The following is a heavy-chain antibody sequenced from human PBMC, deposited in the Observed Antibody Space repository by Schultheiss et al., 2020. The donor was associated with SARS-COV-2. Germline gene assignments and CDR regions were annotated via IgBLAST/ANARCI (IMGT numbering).Heavy chain of an antibody. CDR3: ARAPRAYYYYYMDV. J-gene: IGHJ6*03. CDR2: ISSSSSYI. CDR1: GFTFSSYS. Sequence: GGSLRLSCAASGFTFSSYSMNWVRQAPGKGLEWVSSISSSSSYIYYADSVKGRFTISRDNAKNSLYLQMNSLRAEDTAVYYCARAPRAYYYYYMDVWGKGTTVTVSS. V-gene: IGHV3-21*01.